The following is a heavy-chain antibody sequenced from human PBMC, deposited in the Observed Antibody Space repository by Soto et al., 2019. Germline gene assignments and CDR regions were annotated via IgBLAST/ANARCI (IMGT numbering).Heavy chain of an antibody. V-gene: IGHV3-23*01. J-gene: IGHJ4*02. CDR1: GFTFSSYA. CDR2: ISGSGGST. Sequence: EVQLLESGGGLVQPGGSLRLSCAASGFTFSSYAMSWVRQAPGKGLEWVSAISGSGGSTYYADSVKGRFTISRDNSKNTLYLEMNSQRGEETAVYYCAKAWGYGDRYFDYWGQGTLATVSS. D-gene: IGHD4-17*01. CDR3: AKAWGYGDRYFDY.